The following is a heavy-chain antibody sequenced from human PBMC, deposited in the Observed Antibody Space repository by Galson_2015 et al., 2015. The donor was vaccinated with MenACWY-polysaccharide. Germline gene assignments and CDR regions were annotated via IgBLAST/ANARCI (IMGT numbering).Heavy chain of an antibody. CDR2: IIPIFGTA. CDR3: ARDRRAAGYWYFDL. Sequence: SVKFSCKASGGTFSSYAISWGRQAPGHGLEWMGGIIPIFGTANYAQKFQGRVTITADESTSTAYMELSSLRSEDTAVYYCARDRRAAGYWYFDLWGRGTLVTVSS. CDR1: GGTFSSYA. D-gene: IGHD6-13*01. J-gene: IGHJ2*01. V-gene: IGHV1-69*13.